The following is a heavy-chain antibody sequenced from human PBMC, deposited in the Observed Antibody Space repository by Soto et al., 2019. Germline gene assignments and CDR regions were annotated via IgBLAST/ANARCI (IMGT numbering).Heavy chain of an antibody. CDR3: ARVNYYDSSGYWGKIDY. Sequence: QVQLVESGGGMVQPGRSLRLSCAASGFTFSSYGMHWVRQAPGKGLEWVAVIWYDGSNKYYADSVKGRFTISRDNSKNTLYLQMNSLRAEDTAVYYCARVNYYDSSGYWGKIDYWGQGTLVTVSS. D-gene: IGHD3-22*01. V-gene: IGHV3-33*01. CDR2: IWYDGSNK. J-gene: IGHJ4*02. CDR1: GFTFSSYG.